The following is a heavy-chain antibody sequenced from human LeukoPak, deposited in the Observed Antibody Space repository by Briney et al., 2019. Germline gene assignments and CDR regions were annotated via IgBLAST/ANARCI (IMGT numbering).Heavy chain of an antibody. CDR3: ARVLGYCSGGSCYPYYFDY. V-gene: IGHV1-2*02. D-gene: IGHD2-15*01. CDR2: INPNSGGT. Sequence: ASVKVSCEASGYTFTGYYMHWVRQAPGQGLEWMGWINPNSGGTDYAQKFQGRVTMTRDTSISTAYMELSRLRSDDTAVYYCARVLGYCSGGSCYPYYFDYWGQGTLVTVSS. J-gene: IGHJ4*02. CDR1: GYTFTGYY.